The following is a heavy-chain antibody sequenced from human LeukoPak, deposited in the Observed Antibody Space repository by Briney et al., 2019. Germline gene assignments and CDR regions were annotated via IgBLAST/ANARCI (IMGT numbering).Heavy chain of an antibody. J-gene: IGHJ4*02. CDR2: INPNSGGT. V-gene: IGHV1-2*06. D-gene: IGHD3-22*01. CDR3: ARGCPNDITGA. Sequence: GASVKVSCKASGYTFTGYYMRWVRQAPGQGLEWVGQINPNSGGTNYAQKFQGRVTITRHTSISTAYMELSRLRSEDKAVYCCARGCPNDITGAWGQGTLVTVSS. CDR1: GYTFTGYY.